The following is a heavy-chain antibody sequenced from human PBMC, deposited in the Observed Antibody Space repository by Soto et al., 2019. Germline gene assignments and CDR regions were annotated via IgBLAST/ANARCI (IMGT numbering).Heavy chain of an antibody. V-gene: IGHV1-69*02. D-gene: IGHD3-10*01. CDR2: ISPILSMS. CDR3: EGSYGSGYRAFAY. Sequence: QVQLVQSGAEVRKPGSSVKVSCKASGDTFSFYSIHWGRQAPGLGLEWMGRISPILSMSNYAQRFKGRVTMTADKSTSTAYMKLSGLRSEDTAIYYCEGSYGSGYRAFAYWGQGALVTVSS. CDR1: GDTFSFYS. J-gene: IGHJ4*02.